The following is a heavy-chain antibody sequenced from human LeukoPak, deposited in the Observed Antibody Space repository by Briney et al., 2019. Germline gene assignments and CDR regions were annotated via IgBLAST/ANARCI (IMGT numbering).Heavy chain of an antibody. J-gene: IGHJ4*02. CDR1: GGSIRSSSYY. D-gene: IGHD2-15*01. V-gene: IGHV4-39*01. Sequence: PSETLSLTCTVSGGSIRSSSYYWGWIRQPPGKGLEWIGCISYSGSTYYNPSLKSRVTIFVETSKNQFSLNLTSVTAADTAVYYCATIQIMVVPATLNYWGQGTLVTVSS. CDR2: ISYSGST. CDR3: ATIQIMVVPATLNY.